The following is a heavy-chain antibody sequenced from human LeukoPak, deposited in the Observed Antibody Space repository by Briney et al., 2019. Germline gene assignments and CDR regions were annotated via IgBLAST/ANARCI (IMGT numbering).Heavy chain of an antibody. CDR2: ISSSSSYI. V-gene: IGHV3-21*01. J-gene: IGHJ4*02. D-gene: IGHD2-21*02. CDR1: GFTFSIYS. Sequence: GGSLRLSCAASGFTFSIYSMTWVRQAPGKGLEWVSSISSSSSYIYYADSVKGRFTISRDNAKNSLYLQMNSLRAEDTAVYYCARDPVFDLAYCGGDCYSGGYWGQGTLVTVSS. CDR3: ARDPVFDLAYCGGDCYSGGY.